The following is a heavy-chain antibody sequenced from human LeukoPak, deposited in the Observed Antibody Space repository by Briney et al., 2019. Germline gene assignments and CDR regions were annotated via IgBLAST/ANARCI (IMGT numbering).Heavy chain of an antibody. V-gene: IGHV4-4*07. Sequence: SETLSLTCTVSGGSISSYSCTWIRQPAGNGLEWIVRIYISGDTNYNPSRNSRASMSVDTSKNQFSLKLNSVTAADTAVYYCARGLLDNSGWYHQDYWGQGTLVTVS. CDR2: IYISGDT. CDR3: ARGLLDNSGWYHQDY. D-gene: IGHD6-19*01. J-gene: IGHJ4*02. CDR1: GGSISSYS.